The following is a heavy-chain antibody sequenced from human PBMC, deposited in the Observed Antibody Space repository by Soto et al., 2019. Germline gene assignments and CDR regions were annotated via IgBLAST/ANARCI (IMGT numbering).Heavy chain of an antibody. CDR1: GGSFSGYY. Sequence: QVQLQQWGAGLLKPSETLSLTCAVYGGSFSGYYWSWIRQPPGKGLEWIGEINHSGSTNYNPSLKSRVTISVDTSKNQFSLKLSSVTAADTAVYYCARGVAAYSSFRTYYYYGMDVW. CDR3: ARGVAAYSSFRTYYYYGMDV. CDR2: INHSGST. V-gene: IGHV4-34*01. J-gene: IGHJ6*01. D-gene: IGHD6-13*01.